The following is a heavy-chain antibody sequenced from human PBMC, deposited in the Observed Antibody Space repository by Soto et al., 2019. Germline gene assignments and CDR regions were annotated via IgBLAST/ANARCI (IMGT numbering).Heavy chain of an antibody. J-gene: IGHJ3*01. V-gene: IGHV3-30-3*02. CDR3: EKGKSSNYVSHAFDV. CDR2: ISYDGSNK. D-gene: IGHD3-10*02. CDR1: GFTFSTYA. Sequence: QVQLVESGGGVVQPGRSLRLSCAASGFTFSTYALHWVRQAPGKGLEWVSVISYDGSNKYFAASVKGRFTLSRDNSKNTLYLQMNSLRVEDTAVYYCEKGKSSNYVSHAFDVWGQGTMVTVSS.